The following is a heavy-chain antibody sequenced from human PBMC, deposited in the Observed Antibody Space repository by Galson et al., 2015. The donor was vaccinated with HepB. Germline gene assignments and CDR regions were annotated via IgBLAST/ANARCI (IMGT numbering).Heavy chain of an antibody. CDR2: ISWNSGSI. J-gene: IGHJ3*02. D-gene: IGHD2-2*02. V-gene: IGHV3-9*01. CDR3: AKGLLGYCSSTSCYKVADAFDI. CDR1: GFTFDDYA. Sequence: SLRLSCAASGFTFDDYAMHWVRQAPGKGLEWVSGISWNSGSIGYADSVKGRFTISRDNAKNSLYLQMNSLRAEDTALYYCAKGLLGYCSSTSCYKVADAFDIWGQGTIVTVSS.